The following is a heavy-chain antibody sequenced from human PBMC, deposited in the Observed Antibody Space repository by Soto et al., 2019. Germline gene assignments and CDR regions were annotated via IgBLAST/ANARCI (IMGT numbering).Heavy chain of an antibody. V-gene: IGHV3-23*01. Sequence: EVQLLESGGGLVQPGGSLRLSCAASGLTFRSFAMSWVRQTPGKGLEWVSSISGSGTTTYYADSVKGRFTISRDNSKNMLYLQMNSLRAQDTAVYYCAKKLRGYSGYDVSLDYWGQGTLVTVSS. CDR2: ISGSGTTT. D-gene: IGHD5-12*01. J-gene: IGHJ4*02. CDR3: AKKLRGYSGYDVSLDY. CDR1: GLTFRSFA.